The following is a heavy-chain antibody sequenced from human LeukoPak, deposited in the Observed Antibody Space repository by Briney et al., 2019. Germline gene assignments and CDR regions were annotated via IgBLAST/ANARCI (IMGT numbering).Heavy chain of an antibody. J-gene: IGHJ4*02. D-gene: IGHD6-13*01. CDR2: ISGSGGST. CDR3: AKDRFQGQQLPPTLIDY. CDR1: GFTFSSYA. Sequence: GGSLRLSCAASGFTFSSYAMSWVRQAPGKGLEWVSAISGSGGSTYYADSVKGRFTISRDNSKNTLYLQMNSLRAEDTAVYYCAKDRFQGQQLPPTLIDYWGQGTLVTVSS. V-gene: IGHV3-23*01.